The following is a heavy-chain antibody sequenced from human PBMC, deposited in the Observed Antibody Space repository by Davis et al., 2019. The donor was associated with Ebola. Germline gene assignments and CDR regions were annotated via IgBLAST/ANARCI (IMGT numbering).Heavy chain of an antibody. CDR2: MNPHNGNT. CDR3: ARERYSPLSYGMDV. D-gene: IGHD6-13*01. V-gene: IGHV1-18*01. J-gene: IGHJ6*02. Sequence: AASVKVSCKASGYTFTSYDINWVRQATGQGLEWMGWMNPHNGNTNYAQNVQGRVTMTTDTSTSTAYMEVGSLRSDDTAVYYCARERYSPLSYGMDVWGQGTTVTVSS. CDR1: GYTFTSYD.